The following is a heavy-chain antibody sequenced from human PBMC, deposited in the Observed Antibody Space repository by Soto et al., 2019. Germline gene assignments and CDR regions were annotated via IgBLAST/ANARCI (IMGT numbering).Heavy chain of an antibody. J-gene: IGHJ6*02. V-gene: IGHV1-18*01. CDR3: ARKGYIGNFGLDG. CDR1: GYTFRNYD. CDR2: ISISKGKT. D-gene: IGHD5-12*01. Sequence: QVQLVQSGAEVKRPGASVKVSCKASGYTFRNYDVAWVRRAPGHGLEGMGWISISKGKTYYQESLQGRVTMTMDTGTTTPYMEVRSLRGDDTAVYYCARKGYIGNFGLDGWGQGTTVTVSS.